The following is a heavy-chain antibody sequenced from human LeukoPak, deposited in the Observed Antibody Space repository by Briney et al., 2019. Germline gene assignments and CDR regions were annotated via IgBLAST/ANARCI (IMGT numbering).Heavy chain of an antibody. CDR1: GYTFTGYY. CDR3: AAGFGVVIKGRTYYYYGMDV. J-gene: IGHJ6*02. CDR2: INPNNGGT. D-gene: IGHD3-3*01. V-gene: IGHV1-2*02. Sequence: ASVKVSCKASGYTFTGYYMHWVRQAPGQGLVWMGWINPNNGGTNYAQNFQGRVTMTRDSSISTAYMELSRLRSDDTAVYYCAAGFGVVIKGRTYYYYGMDVWGQGTTVTVSS.